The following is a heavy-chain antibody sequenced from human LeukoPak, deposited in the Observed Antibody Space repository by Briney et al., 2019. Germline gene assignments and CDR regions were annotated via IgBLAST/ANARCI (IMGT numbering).Heavy chain of an antibody. CDR2: INPNVGGT. V-gene: IGHV1-2*02. CDR1: GYTFTAYY. J-gene: IGHJ3*02. Sequence: ASVKVSCKASGYTFTAYYMHWVRQAPGQGLEWMGWINPNVGGTNYAQKFQGRVTMTRDTSISTAYMELSRLRSDDTAVYYCARDYYDSSGFGAFDIWGQGTMVTVSS. D-gene: IGHD3-22*01. CDR3: ARDYYDSSGFGAFDI.